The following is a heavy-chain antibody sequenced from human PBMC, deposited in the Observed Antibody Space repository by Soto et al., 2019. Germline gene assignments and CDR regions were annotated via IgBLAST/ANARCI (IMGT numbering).Heavy chain of an antibody. D-gene: IGHD3-22*01. V-gene: IGHV3-23*01. CDR2: VSGIGGST. CDR1: GFTFTSDA. Sequence: SVACADSGFTFTSDAMSCVRHAPGKGLEGVSAVSGIGGSTYYADSVKSRFTISRDNSKNTLYLQMNSLRAEDTAVYYCAKDYHDSSGYSVPWGQGTLVTVSS. J-gene: IGHJ5*02. CDR3: AKDYHDSSGYSVP.